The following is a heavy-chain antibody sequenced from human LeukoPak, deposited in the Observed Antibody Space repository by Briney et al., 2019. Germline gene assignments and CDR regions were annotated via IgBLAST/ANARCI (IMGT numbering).Heavy chain of an antibody. CDR1: GGSISSYY. V-gene: IGHV4-59*12. J-gene: IGHJ4*02. Sequence: SETLSLTCTVSGGSISSYYWSWIRQPPGKGLEWIGYVYYSGSTNYNPSLKNRVTISVDTSKNQFSLKLSSVTAADTAVYYCARRLIHSGSYYPSGYFDYWGQGTLVTVSS. CDR2: VYYSGST. D-gene: IGHD1-26*01. CDR3: ARRLIHSGSYYPSGYFDY.